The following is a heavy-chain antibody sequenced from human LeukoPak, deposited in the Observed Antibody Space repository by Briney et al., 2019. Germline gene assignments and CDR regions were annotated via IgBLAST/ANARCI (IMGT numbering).Heavy chain of an antibody. D-gene: IGHD3-10*01. CDR2: IYHSGST. Sequence: SETLSLTCAVSGYSISSGYYWGWIRQPPGKGLEWIGSIYHSGSTYYNPSLKSRVTISVDTSKNQFSLTLSSVTAADTAVYYCARARSGSGSYYNRGYFDYWGQGTLVTVSS. J-gene: IGHJ4*02. V-gene: IGHV4-38-2*01. CDR1: GYSISSGYY. CDR3: ARARSGSGSYYNRGYFDY.